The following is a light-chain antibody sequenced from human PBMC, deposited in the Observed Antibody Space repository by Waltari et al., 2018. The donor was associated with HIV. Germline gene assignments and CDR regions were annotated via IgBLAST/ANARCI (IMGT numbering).Light chain of an antibody. V-gene: IGLV1-44*01. CDR3: TTWDDRLNALV. J-gene: IGLJ3*02. CDR1: RSNIGSNT. CDR2: SNN. Sequence: QSVLTQPPSASGTPGQPVTLSCSGTRSNIGSNTVNWYQHLPGTAPKLLIYSNNVRPSGVPDRFSGFKSGTSASLAISGRQSQDEADYYCTTWDDRLNALVFGGGTEVTVL.